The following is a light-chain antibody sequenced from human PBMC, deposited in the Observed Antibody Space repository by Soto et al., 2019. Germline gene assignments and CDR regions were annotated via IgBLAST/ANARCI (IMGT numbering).Light chain of an antibody. Sequence: EIVLTQSPATLSLSPGERASLSCRASQSDTTYLAWYQQKPGQAPRLLIYDSSNRATGIPARFSGSGSGTDFTLTISSLESEDFAVYYCQQRVNRVTFGGGTKVEI. CDR3: QQRVNRVT. V-gene: IGKV3-11*01. CDR2: DSS. J-gene: IGKJ4*01. CDR1: QSDTTY.